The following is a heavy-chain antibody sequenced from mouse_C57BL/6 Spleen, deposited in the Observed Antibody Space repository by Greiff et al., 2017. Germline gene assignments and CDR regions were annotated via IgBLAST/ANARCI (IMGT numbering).Heavy chain of an antibody. V-gene: IGHV1-52*01. Sequence: QVQLQQPGAELVRPGSSVKLSCKASGYTFTSYWMHWVKQRPIQGLEWIGNIDPSDSETHYNQKFQDKATLTVDKSSSTAYMQPSSLTSEDSAVYYCARGYYGSSDYYAMDYWGQGTSVTVSS. CDR1: GYTFTSYW. J-gene: IGHJ4*01. D-gene: IGHD1-1*01. CDR2: IDPSDSET. CDR3: ARGYYGSSDYYAMDY.